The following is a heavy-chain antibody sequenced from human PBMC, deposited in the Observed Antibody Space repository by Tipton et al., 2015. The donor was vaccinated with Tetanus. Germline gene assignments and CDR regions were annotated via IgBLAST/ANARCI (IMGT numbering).Heavy chain of an antibody. D-gene: IGHD1-1*01. J-gene: IGHJ5*02. CDR2: ISSSGSA. CDR1: GGSISGSRFF. V-gene: IGHV4-39*02. Sequence: TLSLTCGVSGGSISGSRFFWAWVRQPPGKGLEWIGSISSSGSAYYNPSLRSRVTISVDTSNNDFSLRLTSVSAADTAVYYCAGPSPDNPPGQLFDPGGRGTLVPVSS. CDR3: AGPSPDNPPGQLFDP.